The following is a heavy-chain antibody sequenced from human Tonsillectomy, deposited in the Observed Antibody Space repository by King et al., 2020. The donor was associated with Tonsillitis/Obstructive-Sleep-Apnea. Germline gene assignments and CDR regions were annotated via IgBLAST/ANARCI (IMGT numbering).Heavy chain of an antibody. D-gene: IGHD4-17*01. CDR3: SRVLGNSGDYYVDV. CDR1: GGSVSSNTYY. Sequence: QLQESGPGLVKPSETLSLTCTVSGGSVSSNTYYWTWIRQPPGKGLECIGYISYSGSTNYNPSLKSRVAISVDTSKNQFSLNLSSVTAADTAVYYCSRVLGNSGDYYVDVWGIGTTVTVSS. CDR2: ISYSGST. J-gene: IGHJ6*03. V-gene: IGHV4-61*01.